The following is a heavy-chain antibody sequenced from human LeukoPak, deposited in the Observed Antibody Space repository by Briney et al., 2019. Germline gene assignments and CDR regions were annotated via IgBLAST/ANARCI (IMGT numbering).Heavy chain of an antibody. CDR2: IIPIFGTA. V-gene: IGHV1-69*13. CDR3: ARDVMPGYDFWSGYHTSGGDAFDI. D-gene: IGHD3-3*01. CDR1: GGTFSSYA. Sequence: ASVKVSCKASGGTFSSYAISWVRQAPGQGLEWMGGIIPIFGTANYAQKFQGRVTITADESTSTAYMELSSLRSEDTAVYYCARDVMPGYDFWSGYHTSGGDAFDIWGQGTMVTVSS. J-gene: IGHJ3*02.